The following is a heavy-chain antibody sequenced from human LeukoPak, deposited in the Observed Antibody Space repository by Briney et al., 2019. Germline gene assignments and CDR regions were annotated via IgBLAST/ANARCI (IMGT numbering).Heavy chain of an antibody. CDR2: IYYSGST. Sequence: SETLSLTCTVSGGSISSSSYYWGWIRQPPGKGLEWIGSIYYSGSTYYNPSLKSRVTISVDTSKNQFSLKLSSVTAADTAVYYCATESWELPFFDYWGQGTLVPVSS. CDR3: ATESWELPFFDY. D-gene: IGHD1-26*01. CDR1: GGSISSSSYY. J-gene: IGHJ4*02. V-gene: IGHV4-39*07.